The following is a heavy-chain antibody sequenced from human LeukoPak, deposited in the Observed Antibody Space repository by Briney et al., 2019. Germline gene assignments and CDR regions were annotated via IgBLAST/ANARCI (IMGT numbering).Heavy chain of an antibody. D-gene: IGHD5-18*01. CDR2: IYPGDSDT. Sequence: GGSLRLSCKGSGFSFISYWIAWVRQMPGKGLEWMGIIYPGDSDTRYSPSFQGQVTISADKSITTASLQWSRLKASDTAMYYCARIGYSYSAKFDYWGQGTLVTVSS. V-gene: IGHV5-51*01. CDR3: ARIGYSYSAKFDY. CDR1: GFSFISYW. J-gene: IGHJ4*02.